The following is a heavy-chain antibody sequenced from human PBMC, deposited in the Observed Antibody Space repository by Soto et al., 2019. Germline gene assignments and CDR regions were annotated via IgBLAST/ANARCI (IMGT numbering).Heavy chain of an antibody. Sequence: EVQLLESGGGLVQPGGSLRLSFAASGFTFSSYAMRWVRQAPVKGLEWVSAISGCGDSTYYADSMKGRFTISGDNSTITLYLKMNSLGAEDTAVCYCARRGSGSDYDYCGQGTLVTVSS. CDR1: GFTFSSYA. J-gene: IGHJ4*02. V-gene: IGHV3-23*01. CDR2: ISGCGDST. CDR3: ARRGSGSDYDY. D-gene: IGHD1-26*01.